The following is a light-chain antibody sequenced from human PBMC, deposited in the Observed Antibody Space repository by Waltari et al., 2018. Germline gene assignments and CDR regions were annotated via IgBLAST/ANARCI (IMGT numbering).Light chain of an antibody. CDR1: SLRRYY. CDR2: GKD. J-gene: IGLJ2*01. CDR3: NSRDSGGDHPVL. V-gene: IGLV3-19*01. Sequence: SSELTQDPAVSVALGQTVRITCQGDSLRRYYASWYQQKPGQAPVLVIYGKDTRPSGIPDRFSASSSVNAASLTITGAQAEYEADHYCNSRDSGGDHPVLFGGGTKLTVL.